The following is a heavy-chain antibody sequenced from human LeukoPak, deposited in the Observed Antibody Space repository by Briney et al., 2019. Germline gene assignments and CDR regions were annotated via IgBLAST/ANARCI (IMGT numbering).Heavy chain of an antibody. D-gene: IGHD5-18*01. CDR1: GFTFSSYA. V-gene: IGHV3-7*01. CDR2: IKQDGSEK. Sequence: GGSLRLSCAASGFTFSSYAMHWVRQAPGKGLEWVANIKQDGSEKYYVDSVKGRFTISRDNAKNSLYLQMNSLRAEDTAVYYCARDGRYSYGEDFDYWGQGTLVTVSS. CDR3: ARDGRYSYGEDFDY. J-gene: IGHJ4*02.